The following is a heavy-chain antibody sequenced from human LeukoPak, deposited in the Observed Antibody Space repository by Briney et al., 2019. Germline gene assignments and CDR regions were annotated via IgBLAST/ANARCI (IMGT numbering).Heavy chain of an antibody. CDR2: IRGNGGST. V-gene: IGHV3-23*01. J-gene: IGHJ3*02. CDR1: GLTFSSYA. CDR3: AKERSITMIRGAPTGDAFDI. Sequence: GGSLRLSCAASGLTFSSYAMNWVRQAPGKGLEWVSAIRGNGGSTYYADSVKGRFTISRDNSKNTLYLQMNSLRAEDTAVYYCAKERSITMIRGAPTGDAFDIWGQGTMVTVSS. D-gene: IGHD3-10*01.